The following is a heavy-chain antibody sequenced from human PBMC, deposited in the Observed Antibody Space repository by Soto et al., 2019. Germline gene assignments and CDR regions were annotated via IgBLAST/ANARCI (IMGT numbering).Heavy chain of an antibody. J-gene: IGHJ4*02. D-gene: IGHD5-18*01. CDR3: AEDPGLRYSFGWAFDY. CDR2: ISSHGSNK. CDR1: GFSFDTYG. Sequence: QVQLVESGGGVVQPGKSLRLSCAASGFSFDTYGMHWVRQAPGKGLEWVAVISSHGSNKYYADSVKGRFTISRDDAKQTVFLQRNSLRTEDTALYFCAEDPGLRYSFGWAFDYWGQGTLVTVSS. V-gene: IGHV3-30*18.